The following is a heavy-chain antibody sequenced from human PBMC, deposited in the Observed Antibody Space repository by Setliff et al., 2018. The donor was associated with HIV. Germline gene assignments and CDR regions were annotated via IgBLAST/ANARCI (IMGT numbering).Heavy chain of an antibody. CDR2: VFYTGGT. CDR1: GGSVNSGTYY. D-gene: IGHD5-18*01. Sequence: PSETLSLTCTVSGGSVNSGTYYWSWIRQPPGMGLEWIGYVFYTGGTNYRPSLRGRVTISVDTSKNHFSLRLSSVTAADTAVYYCAKTIRGYISGDYMDVWGKGTTVTVS. J-gene: IGHJ6*03. CDR3: AKTIRGYISGDYMDV. V-gene: IGHV4-61*03.